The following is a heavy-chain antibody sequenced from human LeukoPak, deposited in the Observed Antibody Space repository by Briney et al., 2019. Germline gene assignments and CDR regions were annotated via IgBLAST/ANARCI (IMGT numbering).Heavy chain of an antibody. V-gene: IGHV3-23*01. D-gene: IGHD1-14*01. J-gene: IGHJ4*02. CDR2: VSGSSDNT. Sequence: GGPLRLSCVASGFTFSNYAMVWVRQAPGKGLEGVSTVSGSSDNTYYADSVKDRFTISRDNSKNPLFLQMNSLRVDDTAVYYCVQGGWGTVLDYWGQGSLVTVSS. CDR1: GFTFSNYA. CDR3: VQGGWGTVLDY.